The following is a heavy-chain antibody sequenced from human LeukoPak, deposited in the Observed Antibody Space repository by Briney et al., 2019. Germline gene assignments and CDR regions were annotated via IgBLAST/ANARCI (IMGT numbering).Heavy chain of an antibody. D-gene: IGHD6-13*01. V-gene: IGHV3-20*04. CDR3: AAGIAATLH. CDR2: INRNGGST. J-gene: IGHJ4*02. Sequence: PGGSLRLSCAASGFTFSSYSMNWVRQAPGKGLEWASGINRNGGSTGYADSVKGRFTISRDNAKNSLYLQMNSLRAEDTALYYCAAGIAATLHWGQGTLVTVSS. CDR1: GFTFSSYS.